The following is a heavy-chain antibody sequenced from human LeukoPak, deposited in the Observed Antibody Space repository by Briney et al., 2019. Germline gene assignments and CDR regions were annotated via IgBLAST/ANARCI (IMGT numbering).Heavy chain of an antibody. CDR3: ARGGTVVTDYYYGMDV. Sequence: SEILSLTCAVSGGSISSSNWWSWVLQPPGKGLEWIVEIYHSGSTNYNPSLKSRVTISVDKSKNQFSLKLSSVTAADTAVYYCARGGTVVTDYYYGMDVWGQGTTVTVSS. V-gene: IGHV4-4*02. CDR2: IYHSGST. J-gene: IGHJ6*02. CDR1: GGSISSSNW. D-gene: IGHD4-23*01.